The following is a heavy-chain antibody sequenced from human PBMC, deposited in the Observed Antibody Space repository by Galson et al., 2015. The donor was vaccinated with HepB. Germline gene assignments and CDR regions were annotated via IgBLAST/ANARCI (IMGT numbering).Heavy chain of an antibody. J-gene: IGHJ6*03. CDR1: GGSFSGYY. D-gene: IGHD6-19*01. CDR2: INHSGST. CDR3: AGGGIAVAGSNYYYYYMDV. V-gene: IGHV4-34*01. Sequence: ETLSLTCAVYGGSFSGYYWSWIRQPPGKGLEWIGEINHSGSTNYNPSLKSRVTISVDTSKNQFFLKLSSVTAADTAVYYCAGGGIAVAGSNYYYYYMDVWGKGTTVTVSS.